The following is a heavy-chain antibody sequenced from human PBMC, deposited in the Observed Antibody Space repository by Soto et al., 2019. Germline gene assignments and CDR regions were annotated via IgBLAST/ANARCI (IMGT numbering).Heavy chain of an antibody. D-gene: IGHD1-26*01. Sequence: GGSLRLSCAASGFTFSDHYMDWVRQAPGKGLEWVGRTRNKANSYTTAYAASVKGRFTISRDESKNSLYLQMNSLKTEDTAVYYCARGLNSFDKWGQGTLVTVSS. J-gene: IGHJ4*02. CDR2: TRNKANSYTT. V-gene: IGHV3-72*01. CDR3: ARGLNSFDK. CDR1: GFTFSDHY.